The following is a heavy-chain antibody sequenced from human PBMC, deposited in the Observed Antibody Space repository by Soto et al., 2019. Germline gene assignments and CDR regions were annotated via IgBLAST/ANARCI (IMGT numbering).Heavy chain of an antibody. Sequence: EVQLVESGGGLVQPGGSLRLSCAASGFTFSSYWMSWVRQAPGKGLEWVANIKQDGSEKYYVDSVKGRFTISRDNAKNSLSLQMNSLRAEDTAVYYCARGARIMATIDVNYYYMDVWGKGTTVTVSS. J-gene: IGHJ6*03. CDR2: IKQDGSEK. CDR3: ARGARIMATIDVNYYYMDV. D-gene: IGHD5-12*01. CDR1: GFTFSSYW. V-gene: IGHV3-7*01.